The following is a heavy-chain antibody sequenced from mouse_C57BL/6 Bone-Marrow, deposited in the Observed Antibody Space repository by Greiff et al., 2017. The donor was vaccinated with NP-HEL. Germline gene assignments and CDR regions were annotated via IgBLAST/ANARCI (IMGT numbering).Heavy chain of an antibody. J-gene: IGHJ4*01. D-gene: IGHD2-12*01. CDR1: GFTFSDYG. CDR3: ARRYRGLYYYAMDY. CDR2: ISSGSSTI. Sequence: EVHLVESGGGLVKPGGSLKLSCAASGFTFSDYGMHWFRPASEKGLELVAYISSGSSTIYYADTVKGRFTISRDNAKNTLFLQMTSLRSEDTAMYYCARRYRGLYYYAMDYWGQGTSVTVSS. V-gene: IGHV5-17*01.